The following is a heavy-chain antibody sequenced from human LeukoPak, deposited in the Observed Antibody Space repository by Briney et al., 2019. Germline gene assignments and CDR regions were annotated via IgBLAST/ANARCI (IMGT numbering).Heavy chain of an antibody. V-gene: IGHV4-39*01. CDR2: IYYSGST. CDR3: ATMEPTLNDY. Sequence: PSETLSLTCTVSGVSISSSSYYWGWIRQPPGKGLEWIGSIYYSGSTYYNPSLKSRVTISVDTSKHQFSLRLSSVTAADTAVYYSATMEPTLNDYWGQGTLVTVSS. CDR1: GVSISSSSYY. J-gene: IGHJ4*02. D-gene: IGHD1-26*01.